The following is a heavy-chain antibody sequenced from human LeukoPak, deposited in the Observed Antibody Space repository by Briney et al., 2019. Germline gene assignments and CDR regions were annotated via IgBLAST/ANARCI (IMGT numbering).Heavy chain of an antibody. CDR3: ATALRFLSYYGMDV. Sequence: GGSLRLSCAASGFTFSSYAMSWVRQAPGKGLEWVSAISGSGGSTYYADSVKGRFTISRDNSKNTLYLQMNSLRAEDTAVYYCATALRFLSYYGMDVWGQGTTVTVSS. V-gene: IGHV3-23*01. D-gene: IGHD3-3*01. CDR2: ISGSGGST. J-gene: IGHJ6*02. CDR1: GFTFSSYA.